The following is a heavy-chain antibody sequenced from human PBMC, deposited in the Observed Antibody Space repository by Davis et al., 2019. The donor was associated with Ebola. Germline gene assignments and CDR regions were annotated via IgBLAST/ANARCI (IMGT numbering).Heavy chain of an antibody. J-gene: IGHJ5*02. CDR1: GGSISSSN. D-gene: IGHD6-6*01. V-gene: IGHV3-21*01. CDR3: ARGIASIAARPYNWFDP. Sequence: PSETLSLTCAVSGGSISSSNWWSWVRQAPGKGLEWVSSISSSSSYIYYADSVKGRFTISRDNAKNSLYLQMNSLRAEDTAVYYCARGIASIAARPYNWFDPWGQGTLVTVSS. CDR2: ISSSSSYI.